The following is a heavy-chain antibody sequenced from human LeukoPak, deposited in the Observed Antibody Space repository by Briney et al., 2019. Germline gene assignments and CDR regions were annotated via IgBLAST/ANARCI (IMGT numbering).Heavy chain of an antibody. D-gene: IGHD2-15*01. J-gene: IGHJ4*02. CDR3: ARGGIRYCSGGSCSGFDY. CDR2: ISSSSSYI. Sequence: GGSLRLSCAASGFTFSSYSMNWVRQAPGKGLEWVSSISSSSSYIYYADSVKGRFTISRDNAKNSLYLQMNSLRAEDTAVYYCARGGIRYCSGGSCSGFDYWGQGTLVTVSS. V-gene: IGHV3-21*01. CDR1: GFTFSSYS.